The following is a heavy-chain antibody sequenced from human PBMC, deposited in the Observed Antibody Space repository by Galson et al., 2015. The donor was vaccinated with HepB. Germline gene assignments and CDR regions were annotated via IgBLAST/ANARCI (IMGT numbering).Heavy chain of an antibody. CDR1: GFTFSGSA. J-gene: IGHJ4*02. CDR3: TRLGDFSGYSSR. CDR2: IRSKASNYAT. D-gene: IGHD6-19*01. Sequence: SLRLSCAASGFTFSGSAIHWVRQTSGKGLEWVGRIRSKASNYATAYAASLKGRFTISRDDSKNTAYLHMKSLKTEDTAGYYCTRLGDFSGYSSRWGQGTLVTASS. V-gene: IGHV3-73*01.